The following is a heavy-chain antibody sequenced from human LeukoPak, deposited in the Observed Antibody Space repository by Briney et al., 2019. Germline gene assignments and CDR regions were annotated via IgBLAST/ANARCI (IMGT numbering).Heavy chain of an antibody. CDR1: GGSISSYY. V-gene: IGHV4-4*07. J-gene: IGHJ4*02. CDR3: ARLYFYGSGTYPPFDS. Sequence: SETLSLTCTVSGGSISSYYWSWIRQPAGKGLEWIGRIYTSGSTNYNPSLKSRVTMSVDTSKNQFSLDLNSVTAADTAVYYCARLYFYGSGTYPPFDSWGQGTLVTVSS. CDR2: IYTSGST. D-gene: IGHD3-10*01.